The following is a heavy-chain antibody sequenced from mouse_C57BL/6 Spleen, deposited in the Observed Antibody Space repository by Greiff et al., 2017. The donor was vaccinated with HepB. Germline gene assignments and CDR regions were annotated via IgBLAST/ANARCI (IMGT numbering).Heavy chain of an antibody. V-gene: IGHV3-6*01. CDR2: ISYDGSN. CDR1: GYSITSGYY. Sequence: EVQLQQSGPGLVKPSQSLSLTCSVTGYSITSGYYWNWIRQFPGNKLEWMGYISYDGSNNYNPSLKNRISITRDTSKNQFFLKLNSVTTEDTATYYCARGGGSFLYWYFDVWGTGTTVTVSS. D-gene: IGHD6-1*01. J-gene: IGHJ1*03. CDR3: ARGGGSFLYWYFDV.